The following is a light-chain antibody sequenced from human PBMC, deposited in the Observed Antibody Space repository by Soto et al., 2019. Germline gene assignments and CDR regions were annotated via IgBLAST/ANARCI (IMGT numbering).Light chain of an antibody. J-gene: IGLJ1*01. V-gene: IGLV2-23*01. Sequence: QSALTQPASVSGSPGQSITISCTGSSSDVGSYNLVSWYQHHPGKAPKLMIYEGSKWPSGVSYRFSGSKSGNTASLTISGLQAEDEAEYYCCSYATTGAFVFGTGTKVTVL. CDR3: CSYATTGAFV. CDR1: SSDVGSYNL. CDR2: EGS.